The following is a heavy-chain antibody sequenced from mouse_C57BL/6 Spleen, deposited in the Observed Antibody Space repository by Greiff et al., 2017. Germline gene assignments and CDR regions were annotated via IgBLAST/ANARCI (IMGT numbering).Heavy chain of an antibody. CDR1: GYTFTSYW. D-gene: IGHD3-2*02. Sequence: VQLQQPGAELVRPGSSVKLSCKASGYTFTSYWMDWVKQRPGQGLEWIGNIYPSDSETHYNQKFKDKATLTVDKSSSTAYMQLSSLTSEDSAVYYCARRRSGYWFAYWGQGTLVTVSA. CDR3: ARRRSGYWFAY. J-gene: IGHJ3*01. V-gene: IGHV1-61*01. CDR2: IYPSDSET.